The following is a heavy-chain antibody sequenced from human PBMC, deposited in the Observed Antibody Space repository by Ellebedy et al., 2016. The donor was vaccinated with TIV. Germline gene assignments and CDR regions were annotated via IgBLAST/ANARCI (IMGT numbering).Heavy chain of an antibody. D-gene: IGHD2-15*01. V-gene: IGHV3-53*01. CDR2: IYSGGDR. CDR3: ARDRHCVGGRCYSV. CDR1: GFTVNNNY. J-gene: IGHJ4*02. Sequence: PGGSLRLSCAASGFTVNNNYMRWFRQAPGKGLEWVSLIYSGGDRYYADSVKGRFTISRDNSNNTWYLQMNSLRVEDTAVYYCARDRHCVGGRCYSVWGQGTLVTVSS.